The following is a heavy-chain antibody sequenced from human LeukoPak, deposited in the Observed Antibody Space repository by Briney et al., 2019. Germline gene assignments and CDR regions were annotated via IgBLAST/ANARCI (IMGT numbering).Heavy chain of an antibody. CDR3: ARAFRSWIQLWLRNNWFDP. Sequence: GGSLRLSCAASGFTFSSYAMHWVRQAPGKGLEWVAVISYDGSNKYYADSVKGRFTISRDNSKNTLYLQMNSLRAEDTAVYYCARAFRSWIQLWLRNNWFDPWGQGTLVTVSS. V-gene: IGHV3-30*04. CDR2: ISYDGSNK. CDR1: GFTFSSYA. D-gene: IGHD5-18*01. J-gene: IGHJ5*02.